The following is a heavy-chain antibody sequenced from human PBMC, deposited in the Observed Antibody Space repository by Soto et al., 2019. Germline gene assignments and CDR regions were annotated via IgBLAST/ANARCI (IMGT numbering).Heavy chain of an antibody. CDR2: ISSSSSTI. Sequence: SGGSLRLSCAASGFTFSTYSMNWVRQAPGKGLEWVSYISSSSSTIFYTDSVKGRFTVSRDNAKNSLYLQMNSLRAEDTAVYYCARPMYYYDSSGPPAYWGQGTLVTVSS. CDR1: GFTFSTYS. J-gene: IGHJ4*02. CDR3: ARPMYYYDSSGPPAY. V-gene: IGHV3-48*01. D-gene: IGHD3-22*01.